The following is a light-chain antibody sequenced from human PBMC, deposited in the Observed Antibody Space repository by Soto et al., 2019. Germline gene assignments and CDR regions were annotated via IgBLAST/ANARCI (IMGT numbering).Light chain of an antibody. CDR2: RAS. V-gene: IGKV1-39*01. J-gene: IGKJ1*01. CDR1: QTISTF. CDR3: QQSYSSPQWK. Sequence: DIQMTQSPSSLSASVGDRVTISCRASQTISTFLNWYQQKPGTAPRLLIYRASSVNSGVPPRFSGSGSGRDFTLTISSLRPEDIANYFCQQSYSSPQWKFGQGTKVDI.